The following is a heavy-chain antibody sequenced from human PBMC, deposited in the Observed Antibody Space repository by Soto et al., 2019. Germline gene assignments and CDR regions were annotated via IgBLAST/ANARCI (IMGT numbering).Heavy chain of an antibody. J-gene: IGHJ4*02. Sequence: QVQLVESGGGVVQPGRSLRLSCAASGFTFSSYGMHWVRQAPGKGLEWVAVISYDGSNKYYADSVKGRFTISRDNSKNTLYLQMNSLRAEDTAVYYCAKTSGIAVAGTFPHYFEYWGQGTLVTVSS. CDR2: ISYDGSNK. V-gene: IGHV3-30*18. CDR1: GFTFSSYG. D-gene: IGHD6-19*01. CDR3: AKTSGIAVAGTFPHYFEY.